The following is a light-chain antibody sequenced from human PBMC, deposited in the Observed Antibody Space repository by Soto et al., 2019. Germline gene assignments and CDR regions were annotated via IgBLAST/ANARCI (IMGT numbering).Light chain of an antibody. Sequence: QSVLTQPASVSGSPGQSITISCTGTSSDVGGYNYVSWYQQHPGKAPKLMIYDVSYRPSGVSNRFSGSKSGNTASLTISGLQAEDEADYYCSSYTTSTTVLFGGGTKVTVL. CDR3: SSYTTSTTVL. J-gene: IGLJ2*01. CDR1: SSDVGGYNY. V-gene: IGLV2-14*03. CDR2: DVS.